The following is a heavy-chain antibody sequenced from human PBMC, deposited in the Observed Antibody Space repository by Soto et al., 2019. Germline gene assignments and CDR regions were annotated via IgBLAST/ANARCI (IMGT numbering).Heavy chain of an antibody. J-gene: IGHJ6*04. Sequence: ASVKVSCKASGYTFTSYYMHWVRQATGQGLEWMGRMNPNSGNTGYAQKFQGRVTMTRNTSISTAYMELSSLRSEDTAVYYCARGLDELVPGDVWGKGTTVTVSS. CDR2: MNPNSGNT. CDR1: GYTFTSYY. V-gene: IGHV1-8*02. D-gene: IGHD2-2*01. CDR3: ARGLDELVPGDV.